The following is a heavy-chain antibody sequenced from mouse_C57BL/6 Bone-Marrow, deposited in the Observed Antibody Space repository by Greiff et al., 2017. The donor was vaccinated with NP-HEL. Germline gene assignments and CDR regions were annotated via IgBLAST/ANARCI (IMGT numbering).Heavy chain of an antibody. CDR1: GFTFSNYW. V-gene: IGHV6-3*01. CDR2: IRLKSDNYAT. Sequence: EVQRVESGGGLVQPGGSMKLSCVASGFTFSNYWMNWVRQSPEKGLEWVAQIRLKSDNYATHYAESVKGRFTISRDDSKSSVYLQMNNLRAEDTGIYYCTHITTVVATDWGQGTTLTVSS. D-gene: IGHD1-1*01. J-gene: IGHJ2*01. CDR3: THITTVVATD.